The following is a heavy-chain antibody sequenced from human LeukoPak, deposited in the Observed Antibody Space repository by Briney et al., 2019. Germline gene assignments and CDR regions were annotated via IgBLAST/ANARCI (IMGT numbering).Heavy chain of an antibody. V-gene: IGHV4-30-2*01. D-gene: IGHD3-22*01. J-gene: IGHJ4*02. CDR1: GGSISSGGYS. CDR2: IYHSGST. CDR3: ARVVEDSSGYFDY. Sequence: SQTLSLTCAVSGGSISSGGYSWSWIRQPPGTGLEWIGYIYHSGSTYYNPSLKSRVTISVNRSKNQFSLKLSSVTAADTAVYYCARVVEDSSGYFDYWGQGTLVTVSS.